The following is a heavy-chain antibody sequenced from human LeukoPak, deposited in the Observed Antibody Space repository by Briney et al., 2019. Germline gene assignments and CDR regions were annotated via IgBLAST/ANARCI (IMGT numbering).Heavy chain of an antibody. CDR1: GFTFSSYS. CDR3: AGVNGYSYGQNWYFDL. CDR2: ISSSSSTI. D-gene: IGHD5-18*01. J-gene: IGHJ2*01. Sequence: GGSLRLSCAASGFTFSSYSMNWVRQAPGKGLEWVSYISSSSSTIYYADSVKGRFTISRDNAKNSLYLQMNCLRAEDTAVYYCAGVNGYSYGQNWYFDLWGRGTLVTVSS. V-gene: IGHV3-48*01.